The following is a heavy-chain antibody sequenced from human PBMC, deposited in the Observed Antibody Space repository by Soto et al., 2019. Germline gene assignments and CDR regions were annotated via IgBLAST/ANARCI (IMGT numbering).Heavy chain of an antibody. D-gene: IGHD1-1*01. J-gene: IGHJ5*02. Sequence: PSETLSLTCAVYGGSFSVYYWTWIRQPPGKGLEWIGEINHSGSTNYNPSLKSRVTMSVDTSRNLFSLRVSSVTAADTAVYYCATCTGAEHPQHNNWLDTWGQGILVTVSS. CDR1: GGSFSVYY. V-gene: IGHV4-34*01. CDR2: INHSGST. CDR3: ATCTGAEHPQHNNWLDT.